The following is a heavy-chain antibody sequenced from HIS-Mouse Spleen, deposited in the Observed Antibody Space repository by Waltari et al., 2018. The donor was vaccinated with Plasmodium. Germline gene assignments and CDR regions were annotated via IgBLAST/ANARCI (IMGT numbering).Heavy chain of an antibody. CDR1: GFTFSSYW. J-gene: IGHJ3*02. CDR2: INSDGSST. CDR3: ARTIAAAGTGDAFDM. D-gene: IGHD6-13*01. V-gene: IGHV3-74*01. Sequence: EVQLVEYGGGLVQPGGSLRLSCAASGFTFSSYWMHWVRQATGKGLVWVSRINSDGSSTRYADSVKGRFTISRDNAKNTLYLQMNSLRAEDTAVYYCARTIAAAGTGDAFDMWGQGTMVTVSS.